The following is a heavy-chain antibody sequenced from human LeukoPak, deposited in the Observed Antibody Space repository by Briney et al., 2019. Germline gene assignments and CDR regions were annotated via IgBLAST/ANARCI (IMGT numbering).Heavy chain of an antibody. CDR3: AKDRKSEVLSWTATDKNWFDP. V-gene: IGHV3-23*01. Sequence: PGGSLRLSCAASGFTFSSYAMSWVRQAPGKGLEWVSDISGSGASTYYADSVKGRFTISRDNSKNTLYLQMNSLRAEDTAVYYCAKDRKSEVLSWTATDKNWFDPWGQGTLVTVSS. J-gene: IGHJ5*02. D-gene: IGHD2-15*01. CDR1: GFTFSSYA. CDR2: ISGSGAST.